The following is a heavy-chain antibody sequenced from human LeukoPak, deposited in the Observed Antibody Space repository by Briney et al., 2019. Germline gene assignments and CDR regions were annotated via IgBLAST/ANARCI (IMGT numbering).Heavy chain of an antibody. V-gene: IGHV3-74*01. Sequence: PGGSLRLSCAASGFTFSSYWMHWVRRAPGKGLVWVSRLNSDGSTISYADSVKGRFTISRDNAKNTVYLQMNSLRAEDTAVYYCARDDYGDFGPDYWGQGTLVTVSS. J-gene: IGHJ4*02. CDR1: GFTFSSYW. CDR2: LNSDGSTI. D-gene: IGHD4-17*01. CDR3: ARDDYGDFGPDY.